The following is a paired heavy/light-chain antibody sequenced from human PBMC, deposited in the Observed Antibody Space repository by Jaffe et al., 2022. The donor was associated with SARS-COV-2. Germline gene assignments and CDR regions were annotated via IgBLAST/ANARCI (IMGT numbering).Heavy chain of an antibody. Sequence: QVQLVQSGAEVKKPGSSVKVSCKASGGTFSSYTISWVRQAPGQGLEWMGRIIPILGIANYAQKFQGRVTITADKSTSTAYMELSSLRSEDTAVYYCARDCTNGVCYLYYYYYGMDVWGQGTTVTVSS. J-gene: IGHJ6*02. V-gene: IGHV1-69*08. CDR1: GGTFSSYT. CDR3: ARDCTNGVCYLYYYYYGMDV. D-gene: IGHD2-8*01. CDR2: IIPILGIA.
Light chain of an antibody. CDR3: QQYGSSTYT. CDR1: QSVSSSY. CDR2: GAS. V-gene: IGKV3-20*01. J-gene: IGKJ2*01. Sequence: EIVLTQSPGTLSLSPGERATLSCRASQSVSSSYLAWYQQKPGQAPRLLIYGASSRATGIPDRFSGSGSGTDFTLTISRLEPEDFAVYYCQQYGSSTYTFGQGTKLEIK.